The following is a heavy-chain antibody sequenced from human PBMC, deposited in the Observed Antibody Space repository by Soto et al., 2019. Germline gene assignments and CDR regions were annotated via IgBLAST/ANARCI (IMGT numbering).Heavy chain of an antibody. CDR1: GFTFSNYG. J-gene: IGHJ4*02. CDR2: ISGAGDTT. D-gene: IGHD3-16*02. CDR3: AKSFTQSNVWRAYRHKTHFDY. V-gene: IGHV3-23*01. Sequence: PGGSLRLSCAASGFTFSNYGMDWVRQAPGKGLEWISSISGAGDTTYYADSVKGRFIISRDNSKNRLYLQMNSLRAEDTAIYYCAKSFTQSNVWRAYRHKTHFDYWGQGALVTVSS.